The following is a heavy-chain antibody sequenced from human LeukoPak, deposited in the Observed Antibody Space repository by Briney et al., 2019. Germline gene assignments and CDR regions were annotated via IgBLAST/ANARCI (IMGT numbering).Heavy chain of an antibody. Sequence: SVKVSCKASGGTFSSYTISWVRQAPGQGLEGMGGIIPILGIAKYAQKLQGRVTITADKSTSTAYMELSSLRAEDTAVYYCARDLCSSTSCRSYYYYMDVWGKGTTVTVSS. CDR1: GGTFSSYT. CDR3: ARDLCSSTSCRSYYYYMDV. CDR2: IIPILGIA. D-gene: IGHD2-2*01. J-gene: IGHJ6*03. V-gene: IGHV1-69*10.